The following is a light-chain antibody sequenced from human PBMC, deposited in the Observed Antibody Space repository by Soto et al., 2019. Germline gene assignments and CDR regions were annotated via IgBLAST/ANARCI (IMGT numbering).Light chain of an antibody. CDR1: QSISNF. CDR2: RAS. CDR3: QQYKSYPYT. J-gene: IGKJ2*01. V-gene: IGKV1-5*03. Sequence: DFQMTQSLSTLSASVGDRVTFTCRASQSISNFLAWCQKRLGKAPNPLIFRASDLETGVLSRFSGSGSGTDFSLTIASLQPDDFATYYCQQYKSYPYTFGQGTKLEIK.